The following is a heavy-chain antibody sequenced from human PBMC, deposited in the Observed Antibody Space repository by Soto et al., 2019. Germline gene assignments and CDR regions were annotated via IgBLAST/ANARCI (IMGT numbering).Heavy chain of an antibody. V-gene: IGHV1-2*02. J-gene: IGHJ6*02. D-gene: IGHD3-10*01. CDR2: INPNSGGT. Sequence: ASVKVSCKASGYTFTGYYMHWVRQAPGQGLEWMGWINPNSGGTNYAQKFQGRVTMTRDTSISTAYMELSRLRSDDTAAYYCAAMVRGVIYGMDVWGQGTTVTVSS. CDR3: AAMVRGVIYGMDV. CDR1: GYTFTGYY.